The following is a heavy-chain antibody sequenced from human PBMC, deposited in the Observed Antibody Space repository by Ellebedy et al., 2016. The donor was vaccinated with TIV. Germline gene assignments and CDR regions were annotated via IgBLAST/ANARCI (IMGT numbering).Heavy chain of an antibody. CDR3: AKGLGSGYYTYGMDV. CDR1: GFTFTNYD. V-gene: IGHV3-23*01. J-gene: IGHJ6*02. D-gene: IGHD3-22*01. Sequence: GESLKISCAASGFTFTNYDMSWVRQAPGKGLEWVSSISGSGGNSFYADSVMGRSTISRDNSKNTLYLQVNSLRADDTAVYYCAKGLGSGYYTYGMDVWGQGTTVTVAS. CDR2: ISGSGGNS.